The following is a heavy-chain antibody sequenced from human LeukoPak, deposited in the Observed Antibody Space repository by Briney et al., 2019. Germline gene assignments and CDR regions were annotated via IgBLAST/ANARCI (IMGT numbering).Heavy chain of an antibody. Sequence: GASVKVSCKASGGTFSSYAISWVRQAPGQGLEWMGGIIPIFGTANYAQKFQGRVTITTDESTSTAYMELSSLRSEDTAVYYCASDDYSNFSYWGQGTLVTVSS. D-gene: IGHD4-11*01. CDR2: IIPIFGTA. CDR3: ASDDYSNFSY. J-gene: IGHJ4*02. CDR1: GGTFSSYA. V-gene: IGHV1-69*05.